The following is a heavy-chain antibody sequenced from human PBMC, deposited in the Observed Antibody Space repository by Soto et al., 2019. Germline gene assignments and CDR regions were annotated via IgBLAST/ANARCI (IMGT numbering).Heavy chain of an antibody. CDR1: GYTFTSYG. CDR2: ISAYNGNT. V-gene: IGHV1-18*01. Sequence: ASVKVSCKASGYTFTSYGISWVRQAPGQGLEWMGWISAYNGNTNYAQKLQGRVTMTTDISTSTAYMELRSLRSDDTAVYYCARVSNHDSSFDYWGQGTLVTVSS. D-gene: IGHD3-22*01. CDR3: ARVSNHDSSFDY. J-gene: IGHJ4*02.